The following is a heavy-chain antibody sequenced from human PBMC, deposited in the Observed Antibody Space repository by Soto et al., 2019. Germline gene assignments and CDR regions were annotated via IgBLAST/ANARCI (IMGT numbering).Heavy chain of an antibody. D-gene: IGHD5-12*01. CDR2: ISYSGST. Sequence: ETLSLTCTVSGGSISTYSWSWIRQPPGKGLEWIGYISYSGSTNYNPSLKSRVTISVDTSKNQFSLKLGSVTAADTAVYYCARVGIGYSGYEAVWGPGTTVTVSS. V-gene: IGHV4-59*01. J-gene: IGHJ6*02. CDR1: GGSISTYS. CDR3: ARVGIGYSGYEAV.